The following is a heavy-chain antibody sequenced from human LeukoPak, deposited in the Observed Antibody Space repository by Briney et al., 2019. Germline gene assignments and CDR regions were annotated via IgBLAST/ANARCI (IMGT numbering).Heavy chain of an antibody. J-gene: IGHJ6*03. D-gene: IGHD5-12*01. CDR2: IYYSGST. CDR3: ARLWANYYYYMDV. CDR1: GGSISSYY. Sequence: SETLSLTCTVSGGSISSYYWSWIRQPPGKGLEWIGYIYYSGSTNYNPSLKSRVTISVDTSKNQFSLKRSSVTAADTAVYYCARLWANYYYYMDVWGKGTTVTVS. V-gene: IGHV4-59*01.